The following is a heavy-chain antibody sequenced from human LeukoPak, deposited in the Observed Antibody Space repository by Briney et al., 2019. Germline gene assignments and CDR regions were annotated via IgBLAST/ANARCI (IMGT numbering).Heavy chain of an antibody. CDR1: GFTFSSYE. Sequence: GGSLRLSCAASGFTFSSYEMNWVRQAPGKGQEWVSYISSSGSTIYYADSVKGRFTISRDNAKNSLYLQMNSLRAEDTAVYYCARCPYSSGSPIDYWGQGTLVTVSS. J-gene: IGHJ4*02. CDR2: ISSSGSTI. CDR3: ARCPYSSGSPIDY. V-gene: IGHV3-48*03. D-gene: IGHD6-19*01.